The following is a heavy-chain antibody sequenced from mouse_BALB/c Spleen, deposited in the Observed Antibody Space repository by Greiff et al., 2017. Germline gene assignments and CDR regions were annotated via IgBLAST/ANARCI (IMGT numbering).Heavy chain of an antibody. CDR1: GYAFSSYW. J-gene: IGHJ3*01. D-gene: IGHD1-1*02. CDR2: IYPGDGDT. CDR3: ARNGGQGFAY. V-gene: IGHV1-80*01. Sequence: QVQLQQSGAELVRPGSSVKISCKASGYAFSSYWMNWVKQRPGQGLEWIGQIYPGDGDTNYNEKFKGKATLTADKSSSTAYMQLSSLTSEDSAVYFCARNGGQGFAYWGQGTLVTVSA.